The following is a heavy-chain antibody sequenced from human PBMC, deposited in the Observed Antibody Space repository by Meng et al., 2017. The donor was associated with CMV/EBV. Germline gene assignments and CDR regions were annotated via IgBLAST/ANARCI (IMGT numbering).Heavy chain of an antibody. CDR3: ARMFNYDFSRGGMDV. J-gene: IGHJ6*02. CDR1: GFTFGSYW. CDR2: IHSDGVSA. Sequence: GESLKISCGGSGFTFGSYWMHWVRQVPGKGLVWISRIHSDGVSADYAGSVMGRFTISRDNAKNTVYLQMNSLRPEDTDVYYCARMFNYDFSRGGMDVWGQGTTVTVSS. V-gene: IGHV3-74*01. D-gene: IGHD3-3*01.